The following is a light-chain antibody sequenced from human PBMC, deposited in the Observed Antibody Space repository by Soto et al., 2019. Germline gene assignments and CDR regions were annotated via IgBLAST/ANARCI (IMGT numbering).Light chain of an antibody. CDR1: QSIRSPF. Sequence: EMVLTQSPATRSLSPGERATLSCRASQSIRSPFLAWYQQKPGQAPRLFIHGASSRATGIPDRFSGSGSGTAFTLTISRLEPEDFAVYYCGSDEWTFGQGTKVE. J-gene: IGKJ1*01. V-gene: IGKV3-20*01. CDR2: GAS. CDR3: GSDEWT.